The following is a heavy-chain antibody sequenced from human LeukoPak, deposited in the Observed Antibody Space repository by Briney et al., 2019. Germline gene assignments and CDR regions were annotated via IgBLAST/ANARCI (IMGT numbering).Heavy chain of an antibody. CDR1: DGSISSGGYS. D-gene: IGHD3-10*01. CDR3: ARGSTYYYGSGSYGNWFDP. J-gene: IGHJ5*02. CDR2: IYHSGST. Sequence: PSQTLSLTCAVSDGSISSGGYSWSWLRQPPGKGLEWIGYIYHSGSTYYNPSLKSRVTISVDRSKNQFSLKLSSVTAADTAVYYCARGSTYYYGSGSYGNWFDPWGQGTLVTVTS. V-gene: IGHV4-30-2*01.